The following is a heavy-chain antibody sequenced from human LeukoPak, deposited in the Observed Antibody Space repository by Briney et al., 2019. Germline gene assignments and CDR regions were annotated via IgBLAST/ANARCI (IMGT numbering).Heavy chain of an antibody. Sequence: ASVKVSCKASGYTFTSYDINWVRQATGQGLEWMGWMNPNSGNTGYAQKFQGRVTITRNTSISTAYMELSSLRSEDTAVYYRARWGNGYCSSTSCPFYYYYYMDVWGKGTTVTVSS. J-gene: IGHJ6*03. CDR3: ARWGNGYCSSTSCPFYYYYYMDV. D-gene: IGHD2-2*03. CDR2: MNPNSGNT. V-gene: IGHV1-8*03. CDR1: GYTFTSYD.